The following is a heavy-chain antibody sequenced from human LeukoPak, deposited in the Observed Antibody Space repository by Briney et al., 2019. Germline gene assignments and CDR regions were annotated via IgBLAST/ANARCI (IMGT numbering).Heavy chain of an antibody. CDR1: GGSISSGDYY. D-gene: IGHD6-19*01. V-gene: IGHV4-30-4*08. CDR2: IYYSGST. Sequence: SQTLSLTCTVSGGSISSGDYYWGWIRQPPGKGLEWIGYIYYSGSTYYNPSLKSRVTISVDTSKNQSSLKLSSVTAADTAVYYCARGIAVAGTLDYWGQGTLVTVSS. J-gene: IGHJ4*02. CDR3: ARGIAVAGTLDY.